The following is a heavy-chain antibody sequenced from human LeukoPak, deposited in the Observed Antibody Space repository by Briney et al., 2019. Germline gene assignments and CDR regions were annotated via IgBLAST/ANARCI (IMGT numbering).Heavy chain of an antibody. CDR1: GYTFTGYY. CDR2: INPNSGGT. D-gene: IGHD6-13*01. J-gene: IGHJ4*02. V-gene: IGHV1-2*04. CDR3: ALGTAAGNRFQFDY. Sequence: GASVKVSCKASGYTFTGYYMHWVRQAPGQGLEWMGWINPNSGGTNHAQKFQGWVTMTRDTSISTAYMELSRLRSDDTAVYYCALGTAAGNRFQFDYWGQGTLVTVSS.